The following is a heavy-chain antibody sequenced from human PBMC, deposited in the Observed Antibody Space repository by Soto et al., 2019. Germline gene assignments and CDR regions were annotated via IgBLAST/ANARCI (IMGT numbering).Heavy chain of an antibody. Sequence: GSLRLSCAASGFTFSSYAMSWVRQAPGKGLEWVSAISGSGGSTYYADSVKGRFTISRDNSKNTLYLQMNSLRAEDTAVYYCAKDGVGYYYYGMDVWGQGTTVTVSS. CDR1: GFTFSSYA. J-gene: IGHJ6*02. CDR2: ISGSGGST. D-gene: IGHD3-10*01. CDR3: AKDGVGYYYYGMDV. V-gene: IGHV3-23*01.